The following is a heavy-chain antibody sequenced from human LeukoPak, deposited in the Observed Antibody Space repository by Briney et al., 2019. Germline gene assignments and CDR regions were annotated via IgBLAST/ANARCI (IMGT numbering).Heavy chain of an antibody. J-gene: IGHJ5*02. CDR2: NKRKTDGGTT. CDR3: TTDEWS. CDR1: GFTFSNAW. Sequence: GGSLRLACAASGFTFSNAWMSWVRQAPGKGLEWVGRNKRKTDGGTTDYAAPVKGRFSISRDDSKNMLYLQMNTLKTEDTAVYYCTTDEWSWGQGILVTVSS. V-gene: IGHV3-15*01. D-gene: IGHD3-3*01.